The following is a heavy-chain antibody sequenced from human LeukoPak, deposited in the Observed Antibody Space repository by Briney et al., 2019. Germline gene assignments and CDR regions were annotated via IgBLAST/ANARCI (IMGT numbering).Heavy chain of an antibody. V-gene: IGHV4-39*01. CDR1: GGSISSSSYY. D-gene: IGHD6-13*01. CDR3: ARRQAGTSWRDY. J-gene: IGHJ4*02. Sequence: PSETLSLTCTVSGGSISSSSYYWGWIRQPPGKGLEWIGNIYYSGSTYYNPSLKSRVTISVDTSKNQFSLRLSSVTAADTAVYYCARRQAGTSWRDYWGQGTLVTVSS. CDR2: IYYSGST.